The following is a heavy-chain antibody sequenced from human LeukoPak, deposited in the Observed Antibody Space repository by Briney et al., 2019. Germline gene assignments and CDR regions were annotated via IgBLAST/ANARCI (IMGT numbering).Heavy chain of an antibody. CDR1: GDSISSGAYY. J-gene: IGHJ4*02. CDR3: ARGYGLTTSGFDF. V-gene: IGHV4-31*03. CDR2: IYYSGST. D-gene: IGHD4/OR15-4a*01. Sequence: SQTLSLTCTVSGDSISSGAYYWNWIRQHPGQGLEWIGYIYYSGSTHYNPSLKSRVTISVDTSKNQFSLKLSFVTAADTAVYYCARGYGLTTSGFDFWGQGTLVAVSS.